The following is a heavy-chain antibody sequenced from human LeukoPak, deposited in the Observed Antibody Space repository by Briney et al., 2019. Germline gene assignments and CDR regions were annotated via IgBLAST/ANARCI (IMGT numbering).Heavy chain of an antibody. D-gene: IGHD2-15*01. CDR2: INSDGSST. Sequence: TGGSLRLSCAASGFTFSSYWMHWVRQAPGKGLVWVSRINSDGSSTSCADSVKGRFTISRDNAKNTLYLQMNSLRAEDTAVYYCAREIFGGGLRIGYFDLWGRGTLVTVSS. CDR1: GFTFSSYW. J-gene: IGHJ2*01. CDR3: AREIFGGGLRIGYFDL. V-gene: IGHV3-74*01.